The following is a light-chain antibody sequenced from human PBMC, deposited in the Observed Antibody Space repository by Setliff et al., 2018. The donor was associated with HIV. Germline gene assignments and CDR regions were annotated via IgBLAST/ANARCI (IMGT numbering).Light chain of an antibody. Sequence: QSALTQPPSVSGSPGQSITIPCTGTSSDIGRYNRVSWYQQPPGTAPKLLISEVSHRPSGVPDRFSGSKSGNTASLTISGLQAEDEADYYCSSYTTKISFVFGTGTKVTV. V-gene: IGLV2-18*02. J-gene: IGLJ1*01. CDR3: SSYTTKISFV. CDR2: EVS. CDR1: SSDIGRYNR.